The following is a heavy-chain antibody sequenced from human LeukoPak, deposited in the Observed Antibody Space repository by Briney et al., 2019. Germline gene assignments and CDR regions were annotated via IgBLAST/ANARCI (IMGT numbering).Heavy chain of an antibody. CDR1: GGSISSYY. D-gene: IGHD6-13*01. Sequence: KPSETLSLTCTVAGGSISSYYWSWIRQPPGKGLEWMGYIYYSGSTNYNPSLKSRVTISVDTSKNQFSLKLSSVTAADTAVYYCAREGGIAAAASPVTWFDPWGQGTLVTVSS. V-gene: IGHV4-59*01. CDR2: IYYSGST. CDR3: AREGGIAAAASPVTWFDP. J-gene: IGHJ5*02.